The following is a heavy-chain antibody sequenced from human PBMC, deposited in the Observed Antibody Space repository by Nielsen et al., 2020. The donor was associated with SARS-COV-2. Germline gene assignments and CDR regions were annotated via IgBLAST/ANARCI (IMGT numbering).Heavy chain of an antibody. D-gene: IGHD3-10*01. V-gene: IGHV3-73*01. J-gene: IGHJ3*02. CDR3: ARGILWFGETLGAFDI. Sequence: VRQMPGKGLEWVGRIRSKANSYATAYAASVKGRFTISRDDSKNTAYLQMNSLKTEDTAVYYCARGILWFGETLGAFDIWGQGTMVTVSS. CDR2: IRSKANSYAT.